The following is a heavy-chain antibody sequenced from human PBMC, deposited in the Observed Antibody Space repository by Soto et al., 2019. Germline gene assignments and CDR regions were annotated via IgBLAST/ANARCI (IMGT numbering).Heavy chain of an antibody. CDR3: ARGGKSSSSPDYHHYRLAV. CDR2: IIPIFGTA. CDR1: GGTFSIYA. J-gene: IGHJ6*02. V-gene: IGHV1-69*13. Sequence: ASVKVSCKASGGTFSIYAISWVLQAPGEGLEWMGGIIPIFGTANYAQKFQGRVTITADESTSTAYMELSSLRSEDTAVYYCARGGKSSSSPDYHHYRLAVPAQGTTVPVSS. D-gene: IGHD6-6*01.